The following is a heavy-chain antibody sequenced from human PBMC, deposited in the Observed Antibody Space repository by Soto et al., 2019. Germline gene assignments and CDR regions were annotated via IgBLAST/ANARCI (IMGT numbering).Heavy chain of an antibody. J-gene: IGHJ4*02. CDR2: ISSSSSYI. CDR1: GFTFSSYS. D-gene: IGHD2-2*01. CDR3: ARDTLSSVVPAAMPPVDY. V-gene: IGHV3-21*01. Sequence: PGGSLRLSCAASGFTFSSYSMNWVRQAPGKGLEWVSSISSSSSYIYYADSVKGRFTISRDNAKNSLYLQMNSLRAEDTAVYYCARDTLSSVVPAAMPPVDYWGQGTLVTVSS.